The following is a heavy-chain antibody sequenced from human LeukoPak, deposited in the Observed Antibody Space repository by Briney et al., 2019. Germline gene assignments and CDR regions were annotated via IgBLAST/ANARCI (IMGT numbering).Heavy chain of an antibody. J-gene: IGHJ4*02. Sequence: PGGSLRLSCAASGFTFSDYYMSWIRQAPGKGLEWVSYISSSGSTIYYADSVKGRFTISRDNAKNSLYLQMNSLRTEDTAVYYCARAVDTAMFFDYWGQGTLVTVSS. CDR3: ARAVDTAMFFDY. CDR2: ISSSGSTI. V-gene: IGHV3-11*01. D-gene: IGHD5-18*01. CDR1: GFTFSDYY.